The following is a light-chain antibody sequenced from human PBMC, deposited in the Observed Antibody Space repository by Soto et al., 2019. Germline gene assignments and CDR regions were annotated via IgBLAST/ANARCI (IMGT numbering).Light chain of an antibody. Sequence: DIQMTQSPSTLSASLGDRVTITCRASQTLSSWLAWYQQKPGKAPKLLIYDVSSLESGVPSRFSGSGSGTEFTLTISSLQPDDFATYYCQQYNSYSLTFGGGTKVEIK. V-gene: IGKV1-5*01. CDR1: QTLSSW. CDR2: DVS. J-gene: IGKJ4*01. CDR3: QQYNSYSLT.